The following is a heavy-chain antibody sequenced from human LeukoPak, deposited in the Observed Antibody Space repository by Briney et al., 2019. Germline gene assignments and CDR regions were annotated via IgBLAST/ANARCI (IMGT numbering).Heavy chain of an antibody. CDR2: VNQGGTEK. CDR1: GESFSGFD. V-gene: IGHV3-7*01. J-gene: IGHJ6*03. CDR3: AREHYFYHMDG. Sequence: ETLSLTCAVYGESFSGFDWSWIRQPPGKGLEWVANVNQGGTEKFYVDSVKGRFTISRDNAENSLYLQMNSLRVEDTAVYYCAREHYFYHMDGWGEGTTVTVSS.